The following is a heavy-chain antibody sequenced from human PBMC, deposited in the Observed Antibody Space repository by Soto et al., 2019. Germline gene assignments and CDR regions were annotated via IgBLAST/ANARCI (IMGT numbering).Heavy chain of an antibody. V-gene: IGHV3-7*03. D-gene: IGHD2-2*01. CDR2: IKQDGSQK. CDR3: TRGTELVYCPSTRCPGIDV. Sequence: PGGTLRPSCVASGFTISNHWMSCVRQAPEKGLERVVNIKQDGSQKYYVDSVKGRFTISRDNAKNSLYLQMNSLRVEDTAVYYCTRGTELVYCPSTRCPGIDVWGQGTTVTVSS. J-gene: IGHJ6*02. CDR1: GFTISNHW.